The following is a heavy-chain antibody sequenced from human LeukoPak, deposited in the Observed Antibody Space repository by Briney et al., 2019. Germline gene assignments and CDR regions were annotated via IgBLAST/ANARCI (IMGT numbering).Heavy chain of an antibody. CDR2: IYHSGST. Sequence: SETLSLTCAVSGGSISSSNWWSWVRQPPGKGLEWIGEIYHSGSTNYNPSLKSRVTISVDKSKNQFSLKLSSVTAADTAVYYRASRYCSGGSCFFSALFDYWGQGTLVTVSS. D-gene: IGHD2-15*01. CDR3: ASRYCSGGSCFFSALFDY. J-gene: IGHJ4*02. CDR1: GGSISSSNW. V-gene: IGHV4-4*02.